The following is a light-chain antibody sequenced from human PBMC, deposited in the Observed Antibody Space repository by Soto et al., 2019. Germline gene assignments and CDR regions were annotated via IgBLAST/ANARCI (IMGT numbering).Light chain of an antibody. Sequence: EIVMTQSPAALSVSPGERATLSCRASESVSINLAWYQQKPGQAPRLLIYGASTRATGIPATFSGSGSGTEFTLTISSVQSEDFAVYYCQQYNKWPWTFGQGTKVEIK. V-gene: IGKV3-15*01. CDR1: ESVSIN. CDR2: GAS. CDR3: QQYNKWPWT. J-gene: IGKJ1*01.